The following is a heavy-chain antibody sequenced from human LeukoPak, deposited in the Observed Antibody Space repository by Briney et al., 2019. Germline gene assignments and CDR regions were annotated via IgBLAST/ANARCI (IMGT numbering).Heavy chain of an antibody. D-gene: IGHD3-10*01. CDR3: ARENFWSLGSMVRDNYYYYGMDV. CDR2: ISSSGSTI. Sequence: GGSLRLSCAASGFTFSDYYMSWIRQAPGEGLEWVSYISSSGSTIYYADSVKGRFTISRDNAKNSLYLQMNSLRAEETAVYYCARENFWSLGSMVRDNYYYYGMDVWGQGTTVTVSS. J-gene: IGHJ6*02. V-gene: IGHV3-11*01. CDR1: GFTFSDYY.